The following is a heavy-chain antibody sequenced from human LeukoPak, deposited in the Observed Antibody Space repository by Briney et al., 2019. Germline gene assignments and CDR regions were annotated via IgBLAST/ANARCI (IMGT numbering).Heavy chain of an antibody. CDR2: IIPIFGTA. Sequence: SVKVSCTASGGTFSSYAISWVRQAPGQGLEWMGGIIPIFGTANYAQKFQGRVTITADKSTSTGYMELSSLRSEDTAVYYCARGKERVVWQQRYYYYGMDVWGKGTTVTVSS. D-gene: IGHD6-13*01. CDR1: GGTFSSYA. V-gene: IGHV1-69*06. CDR3: ARGKERVVWQQRYYYYGMDV. J-gene: IGHJ6*04.